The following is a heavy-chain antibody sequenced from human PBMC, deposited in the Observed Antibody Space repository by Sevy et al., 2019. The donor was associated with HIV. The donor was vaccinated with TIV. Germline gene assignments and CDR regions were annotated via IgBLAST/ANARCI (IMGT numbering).Heavy chain of an antibody. CDR3: ARDLGGYGGNSIDY. CDR2: ISADSGNS. D-gene: IGHD2-21*02. V-gene: IGHV1-18*01. Sequence: ASVKVSCKASGYPFSSYGISWVRQAPGQGLEWMGWISADSGNSNYAQNLQGRVTMTTDTSPSTAYMELRSLRFDDTAVYYCARDLGGYGGNSIDYWGQGTLVTVSS. CDR1: GYPFSSYG. J-gene: IGHJ4*02.